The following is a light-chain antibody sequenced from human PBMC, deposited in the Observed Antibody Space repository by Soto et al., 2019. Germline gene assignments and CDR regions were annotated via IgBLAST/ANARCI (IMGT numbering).Light chain of an antibody. J-gene: IGLJ2*01. CDR2: DVS. CDR3: SSYGASSTL. Sequence: QSALTQPASVSGSPGQSITISCTGSTSDIGGYNYVSWYQQHPGKAPKLLIYDVSYRPSGISDRFSGSKSGNTASLTISGLQPEDEAAYYCSSYGASSTLFGGGTKLTVL. V-gene: IGLV2-14*03. CDR1: TSDIGGYNY.